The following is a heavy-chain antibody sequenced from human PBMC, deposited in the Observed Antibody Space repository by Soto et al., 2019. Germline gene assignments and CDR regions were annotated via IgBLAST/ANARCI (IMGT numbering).Heavy chain of an antibody. J-gene: IGHJ6*02. D-gene: IGHD3-10*01. CDR3: AREIRGAYGMDV. CDR1: GFTFSEYD. V-gene: IGHV3-13*04. Sequence: EVQLVESGGGLVQPGGSLRLSCTASGFTFSEYDMHWVRQTTGEGLEWVSTIRAAGATYYPGSVQGRFTISRENAKKSLFLQMNSLRAGDTAVYYCAREIRGAYGMDVWGQGTTVTVSS. CDR2: IRAAGAT.